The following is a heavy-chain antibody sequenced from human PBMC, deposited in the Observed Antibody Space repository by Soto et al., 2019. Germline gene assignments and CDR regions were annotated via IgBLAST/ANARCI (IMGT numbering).Heavy chain of an antibody. CDR3: ARVGYYDSSGYYYY. V-gene: IGHV3-7*01. CDR1: GFTFSSYW. J-gene: IGHJ4*02. CDR2: IKQDGSEK. D-gene: IGHD3-22*01. Sequence: GGSLRLSCAASGFTFSSYWMSWVRQAPGKGLEWVANIKQDGSEKYYVDSVKGRFTISRDNAKNSLYLQMNSLRAEDPAVYYCARVGYYDSSGYYYYWGQGTLVTVSS.